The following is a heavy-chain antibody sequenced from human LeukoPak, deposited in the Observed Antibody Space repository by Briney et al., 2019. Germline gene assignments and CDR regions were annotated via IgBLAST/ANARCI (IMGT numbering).Heavy chain of an antibody. Sequence: GGSLRLSCAASGFTFSGFGMHWVRQAPGKGLEWVAVIWYDGSKKYYEDSVKGRFTNSRDNSKKTLYLQMNSLRVEDTAVYYCVRGSFGVDYWGQGTLVTVSS. V-gene: IGHV3-33*01. CDR2: IWYDGSKK. D-gene: IGHD3-10*01. CDR1: GFTFSGFG. CDR3: VRGSFGVDY. J-gene: IGHJ4*02.